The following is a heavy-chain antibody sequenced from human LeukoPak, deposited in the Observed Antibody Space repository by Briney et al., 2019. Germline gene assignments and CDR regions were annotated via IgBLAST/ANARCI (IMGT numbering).Heavy chain of an antibody. J-gene: IGHJ6*03. CDR1: GFTFSSYG. CDR2: MRYDGSNR. V-gene: IGHV3-30*02. Sequence: GGSLRLSCAASGFTFSSYGMHWVRQAPGKGLEWVAFMRYDGSNRNYADSVKGRFTISRDNSKNTLYLQMNSLRAEDTAVYYCAKGVKVPLLRYFSYYMDVWGKGATVTISS. CDR3: AKGVKVPLLRYFSYYMDV. D-gene: IGHD3-9*01.